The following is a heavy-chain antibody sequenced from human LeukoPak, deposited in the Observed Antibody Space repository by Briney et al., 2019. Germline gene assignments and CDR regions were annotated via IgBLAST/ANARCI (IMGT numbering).Heavy chain of an antibody. J-gene: IGHJ5*02. CDR3: ARPQRSGHLDL. CDR2: IYYSGTT. D-gene: IGHD3-3*01. CDR1: GGSITRSGYY. V-gene: IGHV4-39*01. Sequence: SETLSLACTLSGGSITRSGYYWGWIRQPPGKGLEWIGNIYYSGTTYYNPSLKSRVTISVDTSKNQFSLKLSSVTAADTAVYYCARPQRSGHLDLWGQGTLVTVSS.